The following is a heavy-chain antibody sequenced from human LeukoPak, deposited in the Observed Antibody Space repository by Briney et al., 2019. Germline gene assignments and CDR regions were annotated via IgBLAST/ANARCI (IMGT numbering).Heavy chain of an antibody. V-gene: IGHV3-66*01. CDR2: IYSGGNT. J-gene: IGHJ6*02. Sequence: GGSLRLSCAASGFTVSNNYMSWVRQAPGKGLEWVSVIYSGGNTYYADSVKGRFTISRDNSKNTLYLQMNSLRAEDTAVYYCARADTKNPYYYGMDVWGQGTTVTVSS. CDR3: ARADTKNPYYYGMDV. CDR1: GFTVSNNY. D-gene: IGHD5-18*01.